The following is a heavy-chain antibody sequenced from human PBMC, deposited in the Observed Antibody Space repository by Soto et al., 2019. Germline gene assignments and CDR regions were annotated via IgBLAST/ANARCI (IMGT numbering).Heavy chain of an antibody. CDR2: IWYDGTNK. CDR3: ARGDDSGSAE. V-gene: IGHV3-33*01. D-gene: IGHD3-10*01. J-gene: IGHJ4*01. CDR1: GFTFSNYG. Sequence: QVQLVESGGGVVQPGRSLRLSCAASGFTFSNYGMHWVRQAPGKGLEWVAVIWYDGTNKYYADSVKGRFTISRDNSKNTLYLQMNSLRAEDTALYYCARGDDSGSAEWGHGTLVTVSS.